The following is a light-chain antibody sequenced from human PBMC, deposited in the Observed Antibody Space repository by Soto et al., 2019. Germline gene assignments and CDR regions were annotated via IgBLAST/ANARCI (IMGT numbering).Light chain of an antibody. J-gene: IGLJ2*01. CDR2: RNN. CDR1: SSNIGSNY. Sequence: VLTQPPSASGTPGQRVTISCSGSSSNIGSNYVYWYQQFPGTAPKLLIYRNNQRPSGVPDRFSGSKSGTSASLAISGLRSEDEANYYCAAWDDSLSGVVFGGGTKLTVL. V-gene: IGLV1-47*01. CDR3: AAWDDSLSGVV.